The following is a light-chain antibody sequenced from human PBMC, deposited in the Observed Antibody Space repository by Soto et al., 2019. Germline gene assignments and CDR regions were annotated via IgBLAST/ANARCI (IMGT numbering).Light chain of an antibody. CDR3: QQYHTWPIT. CDR1: QGVSRK. V-gene: IGKV3-15*01. J-gene: IGKJ4*01. CDR2: GPS. Sequence: DIVMTQSPATLSVAPGERVTFSCRASQGVSRKLAWYQHKPGQAPMLLISGPSTGATGIPARFSGSGSGTEFTLTISSLQSEDCAIYYCQQYHTWPITFGGGTKVEIK.